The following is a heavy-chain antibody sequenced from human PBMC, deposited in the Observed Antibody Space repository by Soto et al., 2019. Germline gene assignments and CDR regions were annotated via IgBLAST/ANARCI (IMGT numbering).Heavy chain of an antibody. Sequence: GESLKISCAASGFTFSSYAMSWVRQAPGKGLEWVSAISGSGGSTYYADSVKGRFTISRDNSKNTLYLQMNSLRAEDTAVYYCAKGPDGLWFGELCDYWGQGTLVTVSS. J-gene: IGHJ4*02. V-gene: IGHV3-23*01. CDR1: GFTFSSYA. D-gene: IGHD3-10*01. CDR2: ISGSGGST. CDR3: AKGPDGLWFGELCDY.